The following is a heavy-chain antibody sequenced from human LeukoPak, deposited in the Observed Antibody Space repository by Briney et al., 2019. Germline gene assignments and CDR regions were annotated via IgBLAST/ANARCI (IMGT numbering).Heavy chain of an antibody. CDR2: ISYDGSNK. Sequence: GGSLRLSCAASGFTFSSYAMHWVRQAPGKGLEWVAVISYDGSNKYYADSVKGRFTISRDNSKNTLYLQMNSLRAEDTAVYYCARDENYYGSGSYYNPWGQGTLVTVSS. V-gene: IGHV3-30-3*01. J-gene: IGHJ5*02. D-gene: IGHD3-10*01. CDR3: ARDENYYGSGSYYNP. CDR1: GFTFSSYA.